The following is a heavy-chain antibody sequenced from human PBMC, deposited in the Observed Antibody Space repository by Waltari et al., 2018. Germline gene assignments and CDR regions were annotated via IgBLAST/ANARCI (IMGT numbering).Heavy chain of an antibody. CDR2: IHSDGRST. D-gene: IGHD1-26*01. J-gene: IGHJ4*02. V-gene: IGHV3-74*01. Sequence: EVQLVESGGGLVQPGGSLRLSCAASGFTFSRYWLHWFRQAPGKGLVWVSRIHSDGRSTSYADSVKGRFTISRDNAKNTLYLQMNSLRAEDTAVYYCARGGGSYSGYWGQGTLVTVSS. CDR3: ARGGGSYSGY. CDR1: GFTFSRYW.